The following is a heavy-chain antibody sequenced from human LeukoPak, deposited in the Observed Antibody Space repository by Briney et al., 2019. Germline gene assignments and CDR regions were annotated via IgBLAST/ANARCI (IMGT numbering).Heavy chain of an antibody. D-gene: IGHD3-3*01. J-gene: IGHJ6*03. V-gene: IGHV4-61*02. CDR3: ARGGSDFWSGYYRHYYMDV. Sequence: SETLSLTCTVSGGSISSGSYYWSWIRQPAGKGLEWIGRIYTSGSTNYNPSLKSRVTISVDTSKNQFSLKLSSVTAADTAVYYCARGGSDFWSGYYRHYYMDVWGKGTTVTVSS. CDR1: GGSISSGSYY. CDR2: IYTSGST.